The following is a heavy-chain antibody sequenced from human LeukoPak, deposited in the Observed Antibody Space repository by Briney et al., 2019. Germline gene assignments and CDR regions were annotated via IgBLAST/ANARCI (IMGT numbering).Heavy chain of an antibody. CDR1: GFTFSSYW. J-gene: IGHJ6*03. CDR3: ARARSSTRYMDV. CDR2: INSDGSST. D-gene: IGHD2-2*01. V-gene: IGHV3-74*01. Sequence: GGSLRLSCAASGFTFSSYWMHWVRQAPGKGLVWVSRINSDGSSTSYADSVKGRFTISRDNAKNTLYLQMNSLRAEDTAVYYCARARSSTRYMDVWGKGTTVTVSS.